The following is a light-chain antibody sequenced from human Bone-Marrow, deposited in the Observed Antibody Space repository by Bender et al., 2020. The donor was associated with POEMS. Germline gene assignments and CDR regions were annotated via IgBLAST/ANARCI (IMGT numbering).Light chain of an antibody. CDR3: TSYAGRNNVV. CDR1: GSDVGGYNY. J-gene: IGLJ2*01. Sequence: QSALTQPHSASGSPGQSVTISCTGTGSDVGGYNYVSWYQQHPGKAPKLMIYEVSKRPSGVPDRFSGSKSGNTASLTVSGLQAEDEADYYCTSYAGRNNVVFGGGTKVTVL. CDR2: EVS. V-gene: IGLV2-8*01.